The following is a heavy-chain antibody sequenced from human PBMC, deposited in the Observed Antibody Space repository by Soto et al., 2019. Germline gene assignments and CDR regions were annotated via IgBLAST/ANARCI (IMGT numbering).Heavy chain of an antibody. CDR1: GFTVGDYA. D-gene: IGHD3-3*01. Sequence: PGGSLRLSCTASGFTVGDYAMGWFRQAPGKGLEWVGFIRSKAYGGTTEYATSVKGRFTISRDDSKSIAYLQMNSLKTEDTAVYYCTRGKGGYYDFWSGYFPEDYWGQGTLVTVSS. V-gene: IGHV3-49*03. CDR3: TRGKGGYYDFWSGYFPEDY. J-gene: IGHJ4*02. CDR2: IRSKAYGGTT.